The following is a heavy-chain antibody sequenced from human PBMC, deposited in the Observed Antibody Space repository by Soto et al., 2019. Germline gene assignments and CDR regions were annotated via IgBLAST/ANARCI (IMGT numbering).Heavy chain of an antibody. Sequence: SETLSLTCTVSGGSISSYCWSWIRQPPGKGLEWIGYIYYSGSTNYNPSLKSRVTISVDTSKNQFSLKLSSVTAADTAVYYCARVYGGAFDYWGQGALVTVSS. V-gene: IGHV4-59*01. CDR1: GGSISSYC. D-gene: IGHD4-17*01. J-gene: IGHJ4*02. CDR2: IYYSGST. CDR3: ARVYGGAFDY.